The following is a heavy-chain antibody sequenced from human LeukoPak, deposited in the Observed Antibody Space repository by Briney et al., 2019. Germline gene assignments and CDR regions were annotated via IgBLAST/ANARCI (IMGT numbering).Heavy chain of an antibody. CDR1: GFTFSTYG. CDR3: ARDRISMKARGEPDY. CDR2: IWYDGSSK. D-gene: IGHD3-22*01. V-gene: IGHV3-33*01. Sequence: GGSLRLSCAASGFTFSTYGMHWVRQAPGKGLEWVSVIWYDGSSKYYADSVKGRFTISRDNSKNTLYLQINSLRAEDTGVYHCARDRISMKARGEPDYWGPGTLVTVSS. J-gene: IGHJ4*02.